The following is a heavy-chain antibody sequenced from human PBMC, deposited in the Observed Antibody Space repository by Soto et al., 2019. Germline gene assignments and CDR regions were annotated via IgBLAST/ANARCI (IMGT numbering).Heavy chain of an antibody. CDR3: ARTCRSGGSCYHEY. Sequence: GASVKFSCKASGYTFSSFGINWVRQAPGQGLEWVGWVSVYNDDTKYAQNFQGRVTLTTDTSTSTTYMEVGSLRSDDTAVYYCARTCRSGGSCYHEYWGEGTLVTVSS. J-gene: IGHJ4*02. D-gene: IGHD2-15*01. V-gene: IGHV1-18*01. CDR1: GYTFSSFG. CDR2: VSVYNDDT.